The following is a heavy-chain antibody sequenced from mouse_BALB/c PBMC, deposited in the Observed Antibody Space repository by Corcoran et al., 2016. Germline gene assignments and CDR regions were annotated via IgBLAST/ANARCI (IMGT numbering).Heavy chain of an antibody. CDR3: ARSNWFDY. J-gene: IGHJ2*01. V-gene: IGHV14-3*02. CDR1: GFNIKDTY. CDR2: IDPANGNT. Sequence: EVQLQQSGAELVKPGALVKLSCTASGFNIKDTYMHWVKQRPEQGLEWIGRIDPANGNTKYDPKFQGKATITADTSSNTAYLQLSSLTSEDTAVYYCARSNWFDYWGQGTTLTVSS. D-gene: IGHD4-1*01.